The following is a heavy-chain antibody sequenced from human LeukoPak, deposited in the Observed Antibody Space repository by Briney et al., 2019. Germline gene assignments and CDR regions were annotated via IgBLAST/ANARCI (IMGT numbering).Heavy chain of an antibody. Sequence: ASVTVSCKASGYTLTSYYMHWVRQAPGQGLEWMGVINPSDGSAIYTQKFQGRVTLTTDTSTSTVYMEFNSLRSEDTAVYYCARGFNYYDNSGYYQYYFGYWGQGTLVTVSS. CDR3: ARGFNYYDNSGYYQYYFGY. CDR1: GYTLTSYY. V-gene: IGHV1-46*01. D-gene: IGHD3-22*01. CDR2: INPSDGSA. J-gene: IGHJ4*02.